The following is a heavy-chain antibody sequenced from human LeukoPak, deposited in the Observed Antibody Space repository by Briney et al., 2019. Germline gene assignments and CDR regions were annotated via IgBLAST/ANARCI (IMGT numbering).Heavy chain of an antibody. D-gene: IGHD4/OR15-4a*01. V-gene: IGHV6-1*01. CDR2: TYYRSRWYN. CDR3: TRETINYFDY. CDR1: GDSVSSNMVA. Sequence: SQTLSLTCAISGDSVSSNMVAWNWIRQSPSRGLEWLGRTYYRSRWYNKYAVSLKSRITINPDTSKNQFSLELNSVTPEDTAVYYRTRETINYFDYWGQGTLVTVSS. J-gene: IGHJ4*02.